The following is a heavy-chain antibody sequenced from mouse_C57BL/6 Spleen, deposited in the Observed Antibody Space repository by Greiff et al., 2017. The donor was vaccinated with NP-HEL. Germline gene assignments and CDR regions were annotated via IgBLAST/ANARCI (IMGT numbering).Heavy chain of an antibody. CDR2: ISDGGSYT. Sequence: EVHLVESGGGLVKPGGSLKLSCAASGFTFSSYAMSWVRQTPEKRLEWVATISDGGSYTYYPDNVKGRFTISRDNAKNNLYLQMSHLKSEDTAMYYCARDFLYYDYDGDWFAYWGQGTLVTVSA. J-gene: IGHJ3*01. V-gene: IGHV5-4*01. CDR3: ARDFLYYDYDGDWFAY. CDR1: GFTFSSYA. D-gene: IGHD2-4*01.